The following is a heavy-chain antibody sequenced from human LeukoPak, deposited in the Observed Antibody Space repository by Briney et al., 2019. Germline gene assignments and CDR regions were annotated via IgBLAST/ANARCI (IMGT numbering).Heavy chain of an antibody. Sequence: PSETLSLTCTVSGGSISSSSYYWGWIRQPPGKGLEWIGEINHSGSTNYNPSLKSRVTISVDTSKNQFSLKLSSVTAADTAVYYCARAGIAVAGTYYYYGMDVWGQGTTVTVSS. D-gene: IGHD6-19*01. CDR3: ARAGIAVAGTYYYYGMDV. CDR1: GGSISSSSYY. J-gene: IGHJ6*02. CDR2: INHSGST. V-gene: IGHV4-39*07.